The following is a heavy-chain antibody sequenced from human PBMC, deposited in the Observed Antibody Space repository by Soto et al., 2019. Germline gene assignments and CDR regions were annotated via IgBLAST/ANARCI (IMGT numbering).Heavy chain of an antibody. D-gene: IGHD4-17*01. V-gene: IGHV4-39*01. CDR3: ARQDHDYGDFFDY. Sequence: NPSETLSLTCTVSGGSISSSSNYWGWIRQPPGKGLEWIGSIYYSGSTYYNPSLKSRVTISVDTSKNQFSVKLSSVTAADTAVYYCARQDHDYGDFFDYWGQGTLVTVSS. J-gene: IGHJ4*02. CDR1: GGSISSSSNY. CDR2: IYYSGST.